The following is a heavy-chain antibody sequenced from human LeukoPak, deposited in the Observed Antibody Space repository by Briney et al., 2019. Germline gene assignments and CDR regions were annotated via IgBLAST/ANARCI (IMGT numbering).Heavy chain of an antibody. D-gene: IGHD4-17*01. CDR1: GFTFSSYE. V-gene: IGHV3-48*03. CDR3: ARGGGLRRTFDY. CDR2: ISSSGSTI. J-gene: IGHJ4*02. Sequence: PGGSLRLSCAASGFTFSSYEMNWVRQAPGKGLEWVSYISSSGSTIYYADSVKGRFTISGDNAKNSLYLQMNSLRAEDTAVYYCARGGGLRRTFDYWGQGTLVTVSS.